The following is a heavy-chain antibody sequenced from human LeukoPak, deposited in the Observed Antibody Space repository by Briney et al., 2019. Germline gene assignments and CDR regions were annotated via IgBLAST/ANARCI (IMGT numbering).Heavy chain of an antibody. V-gene: IGHV3-30*18. CDR1: GFTFSSYG. CDR2: ISYDGSNK. D-gene: IGHD5-24*01. J-gene: IGHJ4*02. Sequence: GGSLRLSCAASGFTFSSYGMHWVRQAPGKGLEWVAVISYDGSNKYYADSVKGRFTISRDNSKNTLYLQINSLRDEDTAVYYCAKDDAWLQYNDWGQGTLVTVSS. CDR3: AKDDAWLQYND.